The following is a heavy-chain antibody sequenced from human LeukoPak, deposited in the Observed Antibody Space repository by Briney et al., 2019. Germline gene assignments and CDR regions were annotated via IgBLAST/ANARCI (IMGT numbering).Heavy chain of an antibody. CDR2: ISNDGGGT. CDR1: GFIFNNYG. D-gene: IGHD3-22*01. CDR3: AKGSSGYFVDL. Sequence: GSLRLSCAASGFIFNNYGLIWVRQAPGKGLEWVSAISNDGGGTNYPDLVKGRFTISRDNSKNTLFLHKHSLSAEDTALYYCAKGSSGYFVDLWGQGTMVTVAS. V-gene: IGHV3-23*01. J-gene: IGHJ5*02.